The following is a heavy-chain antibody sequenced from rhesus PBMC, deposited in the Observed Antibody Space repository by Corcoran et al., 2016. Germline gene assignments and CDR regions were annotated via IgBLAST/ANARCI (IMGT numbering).Heavy chain of an antibody. D-gene: IGHD1-7*02. Sequence: QLQLQESGPGLVKPSETLSVTCAVSGASLSSSSWRWILQAPGKGGGWIGYSYGSGSSTTYNPSIKIRVTLSVDTSKNQLSMKLSSVTAADTAVYYCARHLNANFDYWGQGVLVTVSS. CDR3: ARHLNANFDY. V-gene: IGHV4-169*01. CDR2: SYGSGSST. J-gene: IGHJ4*01. CDR1: GASLSSSS.